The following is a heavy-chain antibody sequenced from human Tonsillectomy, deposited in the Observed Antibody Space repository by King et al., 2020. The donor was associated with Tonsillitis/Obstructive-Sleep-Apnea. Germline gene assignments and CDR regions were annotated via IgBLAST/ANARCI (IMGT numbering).Heavy chain of an antibody. V-gene: IGHV3-30*04. D-gene: IGHD3/OR15-3a*01. J-gene: IGHJ4*02. CDR1: GFTFSSYA. CDR2: ISYDGSNK. Sequence: VQLVESGGGVVQPGRSLRLSCAASGFTFSSYAMHWVRQAPGKGLEWVAVISYDGSNKYYADSVKGRFTISRDNSKNTLYLQMNSLRAEDTAVYYCARDPGLSFDYWGQGTLVPVSS. CDR3: ARDPGLSFDY.